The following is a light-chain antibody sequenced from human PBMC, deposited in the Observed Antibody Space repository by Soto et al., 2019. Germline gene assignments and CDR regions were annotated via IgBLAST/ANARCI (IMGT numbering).Light chain of an antibody. V-gene: IGKV3-20*01. J-gene: IGKJ2*01. CDR2: GES. CDR1: QSVSSSY. CDR3: QQDGSSPPYT. Sequence: EIVLTQSPGTLSLSPGERATLSCRASQSVSSSYLAWYQQKPGQAPRLLIYGESRRATGIPDRFSGSGSGTDFTLTISRLEPEDFAVYYCQQDGSSPPYTFGQGTKLEIK.